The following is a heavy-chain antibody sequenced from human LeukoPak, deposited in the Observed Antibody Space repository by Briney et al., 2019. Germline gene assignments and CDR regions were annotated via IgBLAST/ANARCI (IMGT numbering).Heavy chain of an antibody. D-gene: IGHD3-10*01. CDR2: INQDGSEK. Sequence: GGSLRLSCAASGFTFGSYWMSWVRQAPGKGLEWVANINQDGSEKYYVDSVKGRFTISRDNAKNSLYLQMNSLRAEDTAVYYCASYYDYWGQGTLVTVSS. CDR3: ASYYDY. CDR1: GFTFGSYW. J-gene: IGHJ4*02. V-gene: IGHV3-7*03.